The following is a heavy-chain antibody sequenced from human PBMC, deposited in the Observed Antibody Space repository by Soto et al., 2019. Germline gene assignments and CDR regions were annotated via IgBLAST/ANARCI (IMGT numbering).Heavy chain of an antibody. CDR3: ARDPWARGVGY. CDR1: GGSISSADYY. J-gene: IGHJ4*02. D-gene: IGHD3-16*01. Sequence: SETLSLTCTVSGGSISSADYYWTWIRQHPGKGLEWIGYIYYTGSTSYNPSLKSRVAISMDTSKNQFSLSLTSVTAADTAVYYCARDPWARGVGYWGQGALVTVSS. CDR2: IYYTGST. V-gene: IGHV4-30-4*01.